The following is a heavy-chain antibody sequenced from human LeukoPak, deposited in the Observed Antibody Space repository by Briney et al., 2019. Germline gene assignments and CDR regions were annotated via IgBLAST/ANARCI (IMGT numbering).Heavy chain of an antibody. CDR2: IRYDGSNK. D-gene: IGHD2-15*01. V-gene: IGHV3-30*02. J-gene: IGHJ1*01. Sequence: GGSLRLSCAASGFTFSSYGMHWVRPAPGEGLEWVAFIRYDGSNKYYADSVKGRFTISRDNSKNTLYLQMNSLRAEDTAVYYCAKARYCSGGSCYSGTAYFQHWGQGTLVTVSS. CDR1: GFTFSSYG. CDR3: AKARYCSGGSCYSGTAYFQH.